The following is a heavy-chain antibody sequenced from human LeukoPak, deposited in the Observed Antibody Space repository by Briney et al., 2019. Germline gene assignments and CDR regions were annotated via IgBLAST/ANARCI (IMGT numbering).Heavy chain of an antibody. CDR3: ARVGVVVPAAWFDP. D-gene: IGHD2-2*01. CDR2: ISANNGNT. Sequence: ASVKVSCKASGYSFGIFGTSWVRQAPGQGLEWMGWISANNGNTNYAQNLQGRVTMTTDTSTSTAYMELRSLRSDDTAVYYCARVGVVVPAAWFDPWGQGTLVTVSP. CDR1: GYSFGIFG. V-gene: IGHV1-18*01. J-gene: IGHJ5*02.